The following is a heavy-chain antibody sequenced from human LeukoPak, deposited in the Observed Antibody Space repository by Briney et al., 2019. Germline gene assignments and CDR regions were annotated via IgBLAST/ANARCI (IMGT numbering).Heavy chain of an antibody. D-gene: IGHD5-18*01. CDR1: GFTFRSYA. Sequence: PGGSLRLSCAASGFTFRSYAMSWVRQAPGKGLEWVSAISGSGGSTFYADSVKGRFTISRDNSKNTLFLQMNSLRAEDTAIYYCAKPSRGYNAFDYWGQGTLVTVSS. CDR3: AKPSRGYNAFDY. V-gene: IGHV3-23*01. CDR2: ISGSGGST. J-gene: IGHJ4*02.